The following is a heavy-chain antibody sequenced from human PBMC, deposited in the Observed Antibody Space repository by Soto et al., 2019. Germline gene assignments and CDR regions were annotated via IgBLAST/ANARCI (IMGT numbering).Heavy chain of an antibody. V-gene: IGHV4-31*03. CDR2: IYYSGST. CDR3: ARGEVVASNWFDP. J-gene: IGHJ5*02. CDR1: GGSIIDSGSFY. Sequence: QVQMQESGPGLVKPSQTLYLTCSVSGGSIIDSGSFYWNWIRQHPGKGLEWIGYIYYSGSTYYNRSLKSRATISRDTSKNQFSLKLTSVTAEDTAIYYCARGEVVASNWFDPWGQGTLVTVSS. D-gene: IGHD2-15*01.